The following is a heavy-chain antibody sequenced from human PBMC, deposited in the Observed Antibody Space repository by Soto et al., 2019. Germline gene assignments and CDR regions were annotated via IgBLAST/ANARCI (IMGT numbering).Heavy chain of an antibody. CDR3: ARHGPAAGYYYGMDV. CDR1: GGTFSSYA. D-gene: IGHD2-2*01. CDR2: IIPIFGAA. J-gene: IGHJ6*02. Sequence: QVQLVQSGAEVKKPGSSVKVSCKASGGTFSSYAISWVRQAPGQGLEWMGGIIPIFGAANYAQKFQGRVTITADESTSTAYSGMSSLRSDDTAVYYCARHGPAAGYYYGMDVWGQGTTVTVSS. V-gene: IGHV1-69*12.